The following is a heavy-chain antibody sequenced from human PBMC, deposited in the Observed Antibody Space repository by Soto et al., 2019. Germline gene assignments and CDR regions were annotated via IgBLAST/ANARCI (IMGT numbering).Heavy chain of an antibody. CDR3: AKDRPSKTTVIKVPDY. Sequence: GSLRLSCAASGFTFSSYGMHWVRQAPGKGLEWVAVISYDGSNKYYADSVKGRFTISRDNSKNTLYLQMNSLRAEDTAVYYCAKDRPSKTTVIKVPDYWGQGTLVTVSS. CDR2: ISYDGSNK. CDR1: GFTFSSYG. J-gene: IGHJ4*02. V-gene: IGHV3-30*18. D-gene: IGHD4-17*01.